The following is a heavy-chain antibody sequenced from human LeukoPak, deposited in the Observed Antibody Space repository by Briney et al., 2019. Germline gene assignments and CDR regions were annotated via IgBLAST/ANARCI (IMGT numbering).Heavy chain of an antibody. CDR3: AREKLEYSRSYGY. J-gene: IGHJ4*02. CDR1: GYSFTNYW. Sequence: GESLEISCQGSGYSFTNYWIGWVRQMPGKGLEWMGIIYPGDSDTRYSPSFQGQVTISADKSISTAYLQWSSLKASDTAMYYCAREKLEYSRSYGYWGQGTLVTVSS. CDR2: IYPGDSDT. D-gene: IGHD2/OR15-2a*01. V-gene: IGHV5-51*01.